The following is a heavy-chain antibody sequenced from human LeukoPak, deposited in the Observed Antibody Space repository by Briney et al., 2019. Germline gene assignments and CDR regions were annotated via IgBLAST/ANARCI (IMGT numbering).Heavy chain of an antibody. J-gene: IGHJ6*03. Sequence: GGSLRLSCAASGFTFSDYYMNWIRQAPGKGLEWVSYISSGGRTIYYADSVKGRFTISRDNAKNSLYLQMNSLRAEDTAVFYCARLSYYYMDVWGKGTTVTVSS. CDR1: GFTFSDYY. CDR2: ISSGGRTI. CDR3: ARLSYYYMDV. D-gene: IGHD2/OR15-2a*01. V-gene: IGHV3-11*04.